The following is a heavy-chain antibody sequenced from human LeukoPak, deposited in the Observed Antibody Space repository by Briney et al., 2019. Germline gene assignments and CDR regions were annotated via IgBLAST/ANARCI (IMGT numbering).Heavy chain of an antibody. D-gene: IGHD3-3*01. CDR1: GGSFSGYY. J-gene: IGHJ4*02. V-gene: IGHV4-34*01. CDR3: ARDRYDFWSGYNYYFDY. CDR2: INHSGST. Sequence: PSETLSLTCAVYGGSFSGYYWSWTRQPPGKGLEWIGEINHSGSTNYNPSLKSRVTISVDTSKNQFSLKLSSVTAADTAVYYCARDRYDFWSGYNYYFDYWGQGTLVTVSS.